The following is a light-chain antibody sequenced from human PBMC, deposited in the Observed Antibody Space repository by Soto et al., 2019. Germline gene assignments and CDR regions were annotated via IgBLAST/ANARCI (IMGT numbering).Light chain of an antibody. CDR3: QQLERYPST. Sequence: DIQLTQSPSFLSASIGDRVTITCRASQDFSNFLAWYQQKPGRAPKLLMYDASTLQSGVPSRFSGSGSGTDFTLTISSLQPEDFATYYCQQLERYPSTFGGGTKVDI. CDR2: DAS. J-gene: IGKJ4*01. CDR1: QDFSNF. V-gene: IGKV1-9*01.